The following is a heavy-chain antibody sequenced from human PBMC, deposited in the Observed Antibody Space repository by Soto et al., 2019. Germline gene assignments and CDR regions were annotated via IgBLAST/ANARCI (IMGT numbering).Heavy chain of an antibody. CDR1: GGTFSRSG. J-gene: IGHJ6*02. V-gene: IGHV1-69*18. Sequence: QVQLVQSGTEVKKPGASVKVSCKASGGTFSRSGFHWVRQAPGQGREWMGMIVPSVDTTNYAQKFQARVTSSADQFTSRVYKEVRSLRSDDTAVYYCARCPQPPDTADPYAVDVWGQGTRVIVSS. D-gene: IGHD5-18*01. CDR3: ARCPQPPDTADPYAVDV. CDR2: IVPSVDTT.